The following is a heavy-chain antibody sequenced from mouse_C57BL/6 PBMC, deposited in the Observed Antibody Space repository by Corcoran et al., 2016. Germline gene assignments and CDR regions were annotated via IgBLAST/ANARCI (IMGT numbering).Heavy chain of an antibody. D-gene: IGHD1-1*01. V-gene: IGHV1-26*01. Sequence: ELQLQHSGPALVKPGASVKISCEASGYTFTDYYMNWVKQSQGKSLEWMGDINPNNGGTSYNQKFKGKNTLTVDKSSSTAYMEHSSLTSEDSAVYYCARGIITTVSPFDDWGEGTTLTVSS. J-gene: IGHJ2*01. CDR2: INPNNGGT. CDR3: ARGIITTVSPFDD. CDR1: GYTFTDYY.